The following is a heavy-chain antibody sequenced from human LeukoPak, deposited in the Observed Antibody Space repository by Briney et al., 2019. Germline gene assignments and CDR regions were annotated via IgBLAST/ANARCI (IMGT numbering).Heavy chain of an antibody. V-gene: IGHV3-9*01. CDR3: AKPPRPFDWLGVDY. CDR1: GFTFDDYA. D-gene: IGHD3-9*01. Sequence: PGGSLRLSCAVSGFTFDDYAMHWVRQVPGKGLEWVSGINWNSDSIGYADSVKGRFTISRDNSKNTLYLQMNSLRAEDTAVYYCAKPPRPFDWLGVDYWGQGTLVTVSS. CDR2: INWNSDSI. J-gene: IGHJ4*02.